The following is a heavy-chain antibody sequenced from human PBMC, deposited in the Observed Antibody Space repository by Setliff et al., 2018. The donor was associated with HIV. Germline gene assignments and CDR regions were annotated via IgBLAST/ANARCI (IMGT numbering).Heavy chain of an antibody. CDR3: ARALVWLHAFDI. CDR2: IYYSGST. J-gene: IGHJ3*02. D-gene: IGHD3-22*01. Sequence: SETLSLTCTVSGGSISSSSYYWGWIRQPPGKGLEWIGSIYYSGSTYYNPSLKSRVTISVDTSKNQFSLKLSSVTAADTAVYYCARALVWLHAFDIWGQGTMVTVSS. CDR1: GGSISSSSYY. V-gene: IGHV4-39*01.